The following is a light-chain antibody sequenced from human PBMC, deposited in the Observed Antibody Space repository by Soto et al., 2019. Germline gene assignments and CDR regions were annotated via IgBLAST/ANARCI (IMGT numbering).Light chain of an antibody. J-gene: IGLJ2*01. V-gene: IGLV2-14*03. CDR1: SRDIGAYDY. Sequence: QSALTQPASVSGSPGQLITLSCTGTSRDIGAYDYVSWYQQHPGQAPRLIIYDVTERPSGISDRFSGSRSGNTASLTISGLRPEDEADYYCSSKRDKNTVLFAGGTQLTVL. CDR2: DVT. CDR3: SSKRDKNTVL.